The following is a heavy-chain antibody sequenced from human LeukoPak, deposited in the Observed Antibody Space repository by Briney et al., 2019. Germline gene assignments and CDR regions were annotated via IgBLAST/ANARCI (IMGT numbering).Heavy chain of an antibody. CDR2: MNPNSGNT. D-gene: IGHD6-19*01. V-gene: IGHV1-8*01. CDR1: GYTFTSYD. Sequence: ASVKVSCKASGYTFTSYDINWVRQATGQGLEWMGWMNPNSGNTGYAQKFQGRVTMTRNTSISTAYMELSSLRSEDTAVYYCARVPLRRQWLGDRRYFVYWGQGTLVTVSS. CDR3: ARVPLRRQWLGDRRYFVY. J-gene: IGHJ4*02.